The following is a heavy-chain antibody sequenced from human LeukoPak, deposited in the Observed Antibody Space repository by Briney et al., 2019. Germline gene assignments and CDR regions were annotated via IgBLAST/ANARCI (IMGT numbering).Heavy chain of an antibody. D-gene: IGHD3-22*01. CDR1: GGSISSSSYY. CDR2: TYYSGST. V-gene: IGHV4-39*01. CDR3: ASGSGYYYSSFDY. J-gene: IGHJ4*02. Sequence: SETLSLTCTVSGGSISSSSYYWGWIRQPPGKGLEWIGSTYYSGSTYYNPSLKSRVTISVDTSKNQFSLKLSSVTAADTAVYYCASGSGYYYSSFDYWGQGTLVTVSS.